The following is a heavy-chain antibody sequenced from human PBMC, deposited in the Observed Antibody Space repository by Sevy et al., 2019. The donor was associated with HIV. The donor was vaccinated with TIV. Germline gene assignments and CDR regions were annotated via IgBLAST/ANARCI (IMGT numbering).Heavy chain of an antibody. D-gene: IGHD4-4*01. CDR2: FYYDSGTT. J-gene: IGHJ3*02. CDR3: ARQGATVTTLYASHI. V-gene: IGHV4-59*08. Sequence: SETLSLTCAVSGDSIGDYYWSWIRQPPGKGLEWIGYFYYDSGTTNYNPSLKSRVTVSIDTSKNQFSLKVSSVTAADTAVYYCARQGATVTTLYASHIWGQGTMVTVSS. CDR1: GDSIGDYY.